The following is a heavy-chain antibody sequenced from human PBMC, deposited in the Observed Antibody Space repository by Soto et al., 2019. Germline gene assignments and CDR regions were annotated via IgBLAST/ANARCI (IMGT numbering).Heavy chain of an antibody. CDR1: GGSISSYY. V-gene: IGHV4-59*01. CDR2: IYYSGST. CDR3: ARGPKDFWSGYTNYYMDV. J-gene: IGHJ6*03. Sequence: PSETLSLTCTVSGGSISSYYWSWIRQPPGKGLEWIGYIYYSGSTNYNPSLKSRVTISVDTSKNHFSLKLSSVTAADTAVYYCARGPKDFWSGYTNYYMDVWGKGTTVTVSS. D-gene: IGHD3-3*01.